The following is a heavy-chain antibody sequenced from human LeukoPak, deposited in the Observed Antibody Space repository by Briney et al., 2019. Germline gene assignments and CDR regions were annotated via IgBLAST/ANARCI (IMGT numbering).Heavy chain of an antibody. CDR3: AKDRFASGDFDY. V-gene: IGHV3-23*01. CDR1: GFTFSSYA. CDR2: ISGSGGST. Sequence: GGSLRLSCVASGFTFSSYAMSWVRQPPGKGLEWVSAISGSGGSTYYADSVKGRFTISRDNSKNTLYLQMNSLRAEDTAVYYCAKDRFASGDFDYWGQGTLVTVSS. D-gene: IGHD1-26*01. J-gene: IGHJ4*02.